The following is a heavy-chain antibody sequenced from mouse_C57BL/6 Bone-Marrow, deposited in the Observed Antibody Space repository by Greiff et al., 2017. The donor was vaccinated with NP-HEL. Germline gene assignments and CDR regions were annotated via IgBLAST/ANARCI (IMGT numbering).Heavy chain of an antibody. Sequence: QVQLKQPGAELVRPGSSVKLSCKASGYTFTSYWMHWVKQRPIQGLEWIGNIDPSDSATHYNQTFTDKATLTVDKSSSTAYMQLSILTSEDSAVYYCARSHYYGSSFFYFDYWGQGTTLTVSS. CDR2: IDPSDSAT. CDR3: ARSHYYGSSFFYFDY. CDR1: GYTFTSYW. V-gene: IGHV1-52*01. J-gene: IGHJ2*01. D-gene: IGHD1-1*01.